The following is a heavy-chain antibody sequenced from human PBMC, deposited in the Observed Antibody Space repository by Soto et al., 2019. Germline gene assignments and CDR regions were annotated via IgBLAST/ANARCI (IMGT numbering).Heavy chain of an antibody. J-gene: IGHJ5*01. CDR2: MFYSGST. CDR1: GGSISSYY. D-gene: IGHD3-10*02. Sequence: QVQLQESGPGLVKPSETLSLTCTVSGGSISSYYWSWIRQPPGKGLEWIGFMFYSGSTSYNPSLKSRVTISIDTSEYQFSLKLNSVTAADPAVYDCASMIGDPVLSFDSWGQGTLVAVSS. CDR3: ASMIGDPVLSFDS. V-gene: IGHV4-59*01.